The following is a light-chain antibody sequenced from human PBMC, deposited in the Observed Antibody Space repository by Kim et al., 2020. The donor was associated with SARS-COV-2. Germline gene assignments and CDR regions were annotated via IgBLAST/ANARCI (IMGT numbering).Light chain of an antibody. J-gene: IGLJ1*01. CDR1: SLRKYY. V-gene: IGLV3-19*01. Sequence: SSELTQDPDVSVALGQTVRITCQGDSLRKYYPSWYQKKPGQAPVLVLYGKDNRPSGIPDRFSGSSSGNSGSLIIAEFQTGDEADYYCNSRDSTSHLLVF. CDR3: NSRDSTSHLLV. CDR2: GKD.